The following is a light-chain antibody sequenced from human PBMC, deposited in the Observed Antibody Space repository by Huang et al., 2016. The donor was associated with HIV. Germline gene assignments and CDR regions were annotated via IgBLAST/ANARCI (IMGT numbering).Light chain of an antibody. V-gene: IGKV2D-29*02. CDR2: EVS. CDR3: MQSVQFPLT. Sequence: DIVMTQTPLSLSVTPGQPASISCKSIQGLLHSDGKTYLYWYVQKQGQSPQLLIYEVSKRLSGVSDRFSGSGSGTDFTLKISRVEAEDVGVYYCMQSVQFPLTFGQGTKVEIK. CDR1: QGLLHSDGKTY. J-gene: IGKJ1*01.